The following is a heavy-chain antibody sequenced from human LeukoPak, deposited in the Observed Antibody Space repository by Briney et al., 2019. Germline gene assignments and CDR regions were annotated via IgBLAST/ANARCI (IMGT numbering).Heavy chain of an antibody. D-gene: IGHD2-2*01. Sequence: GGSLRLSCAASGFTFSSYAMHWVRQAPGKGLEWVAVISYDGSNKYYADSVKGRFTISRDNSKNTLYLQMNSLRAADTAVYYCARVVVPAAEFDYWGQGTLVTVSS. CDR3: ARVVVPAAEFDY. J-gene: IGHJ4*02. CDR2: ISYDGSNK. CDR1: GFTFSSYA. V-gene: IGHV3-30-3*01.